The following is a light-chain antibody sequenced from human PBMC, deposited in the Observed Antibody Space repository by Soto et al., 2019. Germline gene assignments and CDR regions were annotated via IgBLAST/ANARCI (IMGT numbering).Light chain of an antibody. Sequence: DIVMTQTTLSSPVTLGQPASISCRSSQSLVHTNGNPYLSWLQQRPGQPPRLLLYKVSRRLSGVPDRFSGSGAGTDFTLKISRVEVEDVGVYYCMQTAQFPLTFGGGTKVEIK. CDR3: MQTAQFPLT. CDR1: QSLVHTNGNPY. V-gene: IGKV2-24*01. CDR2: KVS. J-gene: IGKJ4*01.